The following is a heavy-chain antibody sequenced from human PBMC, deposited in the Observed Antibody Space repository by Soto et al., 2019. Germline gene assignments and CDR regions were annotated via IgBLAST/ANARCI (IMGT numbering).Heavy chain of an antibody. CDR1: GGSISSSSYY. D-gene: IGHD7-27*01. CDR2: IYYSGST. V-gene: IGHV4-39*01. CDR3: ARTPRLTGDAVGYYYMDV. J-gene: IGHJ6*03. Sequence: QLQLQESGPGLVKPSETLSLTCTVSGGSISSSSYYWGWIRQPPGKGLEWIGSIYYSGSTYYNPSLKSRVTISVDTSKNQFSLKLSSVTAADTAVYYCARTPRLTGDAVGYYYMDVWGKGTTVTVSS.